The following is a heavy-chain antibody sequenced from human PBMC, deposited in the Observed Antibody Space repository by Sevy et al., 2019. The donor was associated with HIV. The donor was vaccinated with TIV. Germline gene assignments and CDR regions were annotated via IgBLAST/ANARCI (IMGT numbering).Heavy chain of an antibody. V-gene: IGHV3-9*01. J-gene: IGHJ3*02. CDR1: GFTFDDYA. Sequence: GGSLRLSCAASGFTFDDYAMHWVRQAPGKGLEWVSGISWNSGSIGYADSVKGRFTISRDNAKNSLYLQMNSLRAEDTALYYCAKDIGLDPIGYCSGGSCDWAFDIWGQGTMVTVSS. D-gene: IGHD2-15*01. CDR3: AKDIGLDPIGYCSGGSCDWAFDI. CDR2: ISWNSGSI.